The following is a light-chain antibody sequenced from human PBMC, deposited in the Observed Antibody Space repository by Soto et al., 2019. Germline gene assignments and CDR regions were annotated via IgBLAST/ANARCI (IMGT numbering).Light chain of an antibody. CDR2: GAS. V-gene: IGKV3D-15*01. CDR1: QSVSSY. CDR3: QQYNNWPPIT. Sequence: DSATRSYRASQSVSSYLAWYQQKPGQAPRLLIYGASTRATGVPARFSGSGSGTEFTLTISSLQFEDFAAYYCQQYNNWPPITLGQGTRLEIK. J-gene: IGKJ5*01.